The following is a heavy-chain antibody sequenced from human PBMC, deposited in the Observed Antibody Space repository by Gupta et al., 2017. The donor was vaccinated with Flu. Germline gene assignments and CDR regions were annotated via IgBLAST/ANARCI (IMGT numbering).Heavy chain of an antibody. V-gene: IGHV3-21*01. D-gene: IGHD4-17*01. CDR2: ISGSGGYI. J-gene: IGHJ4*02. Sequence: FKSYSMNWVRQAPGKGLEWVSSISGSGGYIYYADSVKGRFTISRDNAKNSLYLQRNSLRAEDTAVYYCAGEVLAGPTAYDYWGQGTLVTVSS. CDR1: FKSYS. CDR3: AGEVLAGPTAYDY.